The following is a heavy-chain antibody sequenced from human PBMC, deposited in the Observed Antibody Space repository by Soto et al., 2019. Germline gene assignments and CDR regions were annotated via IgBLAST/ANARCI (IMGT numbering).Heavy chain of an antibody. Sequence: QLQLQESGPGLVKPSETLSLTCTVSGGSISSSSYYWGWIRQPPGKGLEWIGSIYYSGSTYYNPFFKRRVTISVDTSKNQFSLKLSSVTAADTAVYYCARLWVDYYYYGMDVWGQGTTVTVSS. J-gene: IGHJ6*02. CDR3: ARLWVDYYYYGMDV. D-gene: IGHD3-10*01. CDR1: GGSISSSSYY. V-gene: IGHV4-39*01. CDR2: IYYSGST.